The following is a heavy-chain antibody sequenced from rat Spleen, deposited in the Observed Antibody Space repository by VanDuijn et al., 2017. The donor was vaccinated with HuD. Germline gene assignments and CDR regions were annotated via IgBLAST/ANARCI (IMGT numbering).Heavy chain of an antibody. Sequence: EVQLQESGPGLVKPSQSLSLTCSVTGYFITSNFWGWIRKFPGNKMEWMGYISYSGSTDYNPSLKSRISITGDTSKNQVFLQLNSVTTEDTATYYCARSRYTPDYYYEGFFDYWGQGVMVTVSS. D-gene: IGHD1-6*01. V-gene: IGHV3-1*01. CDR2: ISYSGST. J-gene: IGHJ2*01. CDR1: GYFITSNF. CDR3: ARSRYTPDYYYEGFFDY.